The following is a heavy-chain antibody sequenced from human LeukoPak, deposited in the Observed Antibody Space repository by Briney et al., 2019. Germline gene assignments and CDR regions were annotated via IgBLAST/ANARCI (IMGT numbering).Heavy chain of an antibody. CDR1: XXXFRSYA. Sequence: PGGXXXLSRXXSXXXFRSYAMXWVRQAPGKGLEWDSRIYTTGTKTTYADSVKGRFAISKDNARNTLHLQMNSLTAEDTAVYFCARVTGGRDASVDPWAPGTLVTVSS. D-gene: IGHD1-26*01. CDR2: IYTTGTKT. CDR3: ARVTGGRDASVDP. J-gene: IGHJ5*02. V-gene: IGHV3-74*03.